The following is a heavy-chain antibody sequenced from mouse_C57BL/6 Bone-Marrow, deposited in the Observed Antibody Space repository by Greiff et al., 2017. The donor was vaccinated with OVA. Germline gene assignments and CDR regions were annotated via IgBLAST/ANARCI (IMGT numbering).Heavy chain of an antibody. V-gene: IGHV1-69*01. J-gene: IGHJ1*03. CDR3: ARPDHGSWYFDV. CDR1: GYTFTSYW. Sequence: QVQLQQPGAELVMPGASVKLSCKASGYTFTSYWMHWVKQRPGQGLEWIGEIDPSDSYTNYNQKFKGKSTLTVDKSSSTAYMQLSSLTSEDSAVYYCARPDHGSWYFDVWGTGTTVTVSS. D-gene: IGHD1-1*01. CDR2: IDPSDSYT.